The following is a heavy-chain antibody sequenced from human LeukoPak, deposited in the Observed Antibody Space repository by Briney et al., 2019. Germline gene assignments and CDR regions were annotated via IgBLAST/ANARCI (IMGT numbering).Heavy chain of an antibody. D-gene: IGHD6-19*01. CDR3: VVTRMAGLFDF. CDR2: FAPENGET. Sequence: ASVKVSCKVSGYSLSELSMHWVRQAPGKGLEWMGGFAPENGETISAQKFQGRVTLTEDTSTDTTYMEMGSLKSEDTAVYYCVVTRMAGLFDFWGQGTLVTVSS. J-gene: IGHJ4*02. V-gene: IGHV1-24*01. CDR1: GYSLSELS.